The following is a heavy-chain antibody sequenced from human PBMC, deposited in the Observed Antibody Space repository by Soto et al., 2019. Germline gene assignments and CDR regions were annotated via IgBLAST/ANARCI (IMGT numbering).Heavy chain of an antibody. J-gene: IGHJ4*02. Sequence: PSETLSLTCTVSGGSISSGGYYWSWILQHPGKGLEWIGYIYYSGSTYYNPSLKSRVTISVDTSKNQFSLKLSSVTAADTAVYYCAREDCSSTSCYFGYWGQGTLVTVSS. CDR3: AREDCSSTSCYFGY. CDR2: IYYSGST. D-gene: IGHD2-2*01. CDR1: GGSISSGGYY. V-gene: IGHV4-31*03.